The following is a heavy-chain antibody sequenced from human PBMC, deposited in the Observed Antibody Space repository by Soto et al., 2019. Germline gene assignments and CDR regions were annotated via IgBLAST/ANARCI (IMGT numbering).Heavy chain of an antibody. CDR3: ANLRGSGSYYKGPYRAFDI. D-gene: IGHD3-10*01. J-gene: IGHJ3*02. CDR2: IIPILGIA. Sequence: GASVKVSCKASGGTFSSYTISWVRQAPGQGLEWMGRIIPILGIANYAQKFQGRVTITADKSTSTAYMELSSLRSEDTAVYYCANLRGSGSYYKGPYRAFDIRAQGTMVTVSS. CDR1: GGTFSSYT. V-gene: IGHV1-69*02.